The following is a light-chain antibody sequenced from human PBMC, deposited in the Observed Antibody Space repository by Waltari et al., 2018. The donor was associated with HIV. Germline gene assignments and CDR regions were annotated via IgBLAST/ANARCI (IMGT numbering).Light chain of an antibody. CDR3: QQLAT. CDR2: DAS. CDR1: QSVSSY. V-gene: IGKV3-11*01. Sequence: EIVLTQSPATLSLSPGERATLSCRASQSVSSYLAWYQQNPGQAPRLLIYDASNRATGIPARFSGSGSGTDFTLTISSLEPEDFAVYYCQQLATFGQGTKLEIK. J-gene: IGKJ2*01.